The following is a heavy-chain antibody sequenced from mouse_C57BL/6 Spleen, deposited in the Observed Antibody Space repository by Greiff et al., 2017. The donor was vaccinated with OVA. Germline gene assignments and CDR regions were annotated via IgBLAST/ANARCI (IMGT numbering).Heavy chain of an antibody. CDR1: GFTFSSYA. Sequence: EVQVVESGGGLVKPGGSLKLSCAATGFTFSSYAMYWVRQTPEKRLEWVATISDGGSYTYYTDNVKGRFTISRDNAKNNLYLQMSHLKSEDTAMYYCARDYDGYYDYWGQGTTLTVSS. J-gene: IGHJ2*01. V-gene: IGHV5-4*01. D-gene: IGHD2-3*01. CDR2: ISDGGSYT. CDR3: ARDYDGYYDY.